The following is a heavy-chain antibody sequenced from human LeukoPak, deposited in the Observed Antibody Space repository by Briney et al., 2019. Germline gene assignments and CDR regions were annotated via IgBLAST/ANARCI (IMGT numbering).Heavy chain of an antibody. J-gene: IGHJ6*02. CDR3: ARDRSGYDSYYYYGMDV. V-gene: IGHV1-69*04. CDR2: XXXILGIA. D-gene: IGHD5-12*01. Sequence: KXSCXASGGXFSXYAXSWVRQAPGQGLEWXXXXXXILGIANYAQKFQGRVTITADKSTSTAYMELSSLRSEDTAVYYCARDRSGYDSYYYYGMDVWGQGTTVTVSS. CDR1: GGXFSXYA.